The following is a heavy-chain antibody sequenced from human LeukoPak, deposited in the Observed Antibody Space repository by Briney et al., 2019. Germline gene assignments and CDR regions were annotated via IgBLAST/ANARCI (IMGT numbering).Heavy chain of an antibody. CDR3: ARSYGGGDCRFYN. J-gene: IGHJ4*02. V-gene: IGHV4-38-2*01. D-gene: IGHD2-21*01. CDR1: GYSISSGYY. Sequence: PSKTLSLTCAVSGYSISSGYYGGWIRQPPGKGPWWIGSIYHSGSTYYNPSLKSRVTIPVDTSKTQASLKLSSVTSADTAVYYCARSYGGGDCRFYNWGQGTLVTVSS. CDR2: IYHSGST.